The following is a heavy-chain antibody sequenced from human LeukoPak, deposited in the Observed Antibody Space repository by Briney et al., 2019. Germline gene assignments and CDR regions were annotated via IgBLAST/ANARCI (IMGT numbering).Heavy chain of an antibody. CDR1: GLTFSSYS. Sequence: PGGSLRLPCAASGLTFSSYSMNWVRQAPGKGLEWVSYISSSSSTIYYADFVKGRFTISRDNAKNSLYLQMNSLRAEDTAVYYCARAPGDYDFWSGYYSADNNFDYWGQGTLVTVSS. J-gene: IGHJ4*02. V-gene: IGHV3-48*01. D-gene: IGHD3-3*01. CDR2: ISSSSSTI. CDR3: ARAPGDYDFWSGYYSADNNFDY.